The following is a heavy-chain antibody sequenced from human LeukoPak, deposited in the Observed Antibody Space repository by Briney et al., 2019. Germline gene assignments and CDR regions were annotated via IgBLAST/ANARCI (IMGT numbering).Heavy chain of an antibody. J-gene: IGHJ4*02. CDR2: IWYDGSNK. D-gene: IGHD1-26*01. CDR1: GFTFSSYG. Sequence: GGSLRLSCAASGFTFSSYGMHWVRQAPGKGLEWVAVIWYDGSNKYYADSVKGRFTISRDNSKNTLYLQMNSLRAEDTAVYYCARDWMSLGVTDYWGQGTLVTVSS. V-gene: IGHV3-33*01. CDR3: ARDWMSLGVTDY.